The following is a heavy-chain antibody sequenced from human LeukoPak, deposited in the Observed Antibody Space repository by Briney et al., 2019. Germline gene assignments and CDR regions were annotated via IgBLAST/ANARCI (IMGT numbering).Heavy chain of an antibody. Sequence: SETLSLTCTVSGGSISSYYWGWIRQPPGKGLEWIGSIYYSGSTYYNPSLKSRVTISVDTSKNQFSLKLSSVTAADTAVYYCARHSYRGSYSSRWGQGTLVTVSS. D-gene: IGHD1-26*01. CDR1: GGSISSYY. CDR3: ARHSYRGSYSSR. CDR2: IYYSGST. J-gene: IGHJ4*02. V-gene: IGHV4-39*01.